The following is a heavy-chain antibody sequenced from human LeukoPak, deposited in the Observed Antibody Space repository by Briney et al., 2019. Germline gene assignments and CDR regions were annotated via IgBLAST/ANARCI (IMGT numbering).Heavy chain of an antibody. CDR3: ARTPLARHRYSGSYYAH. J-gene: IGHJ4*02. D-gene: IGHD1-26*01. CDR2: IYYSGST. Sequence: SETLSLTCTVSGGSISSYYWSWIRQPPGKGLEWIGYIYYSGSTNYNPSLKSRVTISVDTSKNQFSLKLSSVTAADTAVYYCARTPLARHRYSGSYYAHWGQGTLVTVSS. CDR1: GGSISSYY. V-gene: IGHV4-59*12.